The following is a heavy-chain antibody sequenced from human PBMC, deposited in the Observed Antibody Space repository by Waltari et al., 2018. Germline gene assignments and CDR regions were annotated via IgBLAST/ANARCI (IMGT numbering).Heavy chain of an antibody. CDR2: IKYDGSEK. CDR3: LLCSEVTAATGFFDY. J-gene: IGHJ4*02. V-gene: IGHV3-7*01. Sequence: EVQLVESGGDLVQPGGSLRLSCAASGFTFSTYWMNWVRQAPGKGLDWVANIKYDGSEKYYADSVKGRFTISRDNAKNSLYLQMSSLRVEDTAVYYCLLCSEVTAATGFFDYWGQGALVTVSS. D-gene: IGHD2-2*01. CDR1: GFTFSTYW.